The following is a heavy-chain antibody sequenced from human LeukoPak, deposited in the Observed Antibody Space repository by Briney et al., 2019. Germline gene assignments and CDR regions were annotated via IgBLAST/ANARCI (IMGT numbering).Heavy chain of an antibody. J-gene: IGHJ4*02. Sequence: ASVKVSCKASGYTFTSYDINWVRQVTGQGLEWMGWMNPNNGHTGYAQKFQGRVTMTRNTSISTAYMELSSLRSEDTAVYYCARASGYEFDYWGQGTLVTVSS. V-gene: IGHV1-8*01. CDR1: GYTFTSYD. CDR3: ARASGYEFDY. CDR2: MNPNNGHT. D-gene: IGHD5-12*01.